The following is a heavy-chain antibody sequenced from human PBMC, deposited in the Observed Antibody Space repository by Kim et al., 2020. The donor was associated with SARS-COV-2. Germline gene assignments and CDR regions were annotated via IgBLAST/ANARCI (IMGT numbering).Heavy chain of an antibody. Sequence: GGSLRLSCVASGFIFTNYAMSWVRQAPGKGLEWVSMISGSGAGTYYADSVQGLFIISRDNSKNTLFLQMDSLRAEDTAIYFCAKLSYTTENYWGQGTLV. CDR3: AKLSYTTENY. CDR2: ISGSGAGT. CDR1: GFIFTNYA. J-gene: IGHJ4*02. V-gene: IGHV3-23*01. D-gene: IGHD1-1*01.